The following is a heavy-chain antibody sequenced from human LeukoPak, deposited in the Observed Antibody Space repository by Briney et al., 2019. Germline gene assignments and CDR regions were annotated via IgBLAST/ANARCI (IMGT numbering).Heavy chain of an antibody. CDR2: MGPTGDT. D-gene: IGHD1-26*01. V-gene: IGHV3-23*01. CDR3: AKATPYGTTWVGGFDL. Sequence: GRSLRLSCAGSGFTFTKFAMTWVRQAPGKGLEWVSSMGPTGDTYYLDSVKGRFSLSRDVSKSTMSLHMSTLRVDDTAVYFCAKATPYGTTWVGGFDLWGQGTMVTVSS. J-gene: IGHJ3*01. CDR1: GFTFTKFA.